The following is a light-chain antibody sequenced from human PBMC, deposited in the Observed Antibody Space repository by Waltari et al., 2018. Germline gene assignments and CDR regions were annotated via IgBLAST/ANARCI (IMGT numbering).Light chain of an antibody. V-gene: IGLV2-14*03. J-gene: IGLJ3*02. Sequence: QSDLTQPASVSGSPGQSITISCTGTSSDVGVYNYVSWYQQHPDKAPKLMIYDVSNRPSGVSNRFSGSKSGNTASLTISGLQAEDEADYYCTSYTTSSTLVFGGGTKLTVL. CDR2: DVS. CDR1: SSDVGVYNY. CDR3: TSYTTSSTLV.